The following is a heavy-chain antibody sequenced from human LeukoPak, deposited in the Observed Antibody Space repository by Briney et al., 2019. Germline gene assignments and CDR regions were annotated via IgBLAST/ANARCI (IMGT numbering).Heavy chain of an antibody. CDR1: GFTVSSNY. D-gene: IGHD3-22*01. J-gene: IGHJ4*02. CDR2: IYSGGST. V-gene: IGHV3-53*01. Sequence: GGSLRLSCAASGFTVSSNYMSWVRRAPGKGLVWVSVIYSGGSTYYADSVKGRFTISRDNSKNTLYLQMNSLRAEDTAVYYCARGLYYFDTSGYLYYWGQGTLVTVSS. CDR3: ARGLYYFDTSGYLYY.